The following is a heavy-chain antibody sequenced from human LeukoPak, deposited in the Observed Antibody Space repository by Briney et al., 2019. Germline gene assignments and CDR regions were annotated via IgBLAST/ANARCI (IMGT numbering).Heavy chain of an antibody. J-gene: IGHJ4*02. V-gene: IGHV4-59*01. Sequence: SETRSLTCTVSGGSISNYYWSWIRQPPGKGLEWVGSIYYSGSTNYNPSLKSRVTISVDTSKSQFSLKLRSVTAADTAVYYCARLTAAGTAGEVDYWGQGPLVTVSA. CDR2: IYYSGST. CDR3: ARLTAAGTAGEVDY. D-gene: IGHD6-13*01. CDR1: GGSISNYY.